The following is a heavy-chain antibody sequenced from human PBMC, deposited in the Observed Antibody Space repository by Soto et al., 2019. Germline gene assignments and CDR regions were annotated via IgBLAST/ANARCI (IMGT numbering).Heavy chain of an antibody. V-gene: IGHV3-23*01. CDR3: AKDLPIQAYYDILTGYYAAYYYYMDV. D-gene: IGHD3-9*01. CDR2: ISGSGGST. Sequence: PGGSLRLSCAASGFTFSSYAMSWVRQAPGKGLEWVSAISGSGGSTYYADSVKGRFTISRDNSKNTLYLQMNSLRAEDTAVYYCAKDLPIQAYYDILTGYYAAYYYYMDVWGKGTTVTVSS. CDR1: GFTFSSYA. J-gene: IGHJ6*03.